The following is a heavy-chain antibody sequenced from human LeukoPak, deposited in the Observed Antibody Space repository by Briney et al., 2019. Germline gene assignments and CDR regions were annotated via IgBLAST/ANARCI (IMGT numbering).Heavy chain of an antibody. J-gene: IGHJ2*01. D-gene: IGHD5-24*01. CDR3: ARGDGYNPYWYFDL. V-gene: IGHV3-21*01. CDR2: ISSSSSYI. Sequence: GGSLRLSCAASGFTFSSYSMNWVRQAPGKGLEWVSSISSSSSYIYYADSVKGRFTISRDNAKNSLYLQMNSLRAEDTAVYYCARGDGYNPYWYFDLWGRGTLVTVSS. CDR1: GFTFSSYS.